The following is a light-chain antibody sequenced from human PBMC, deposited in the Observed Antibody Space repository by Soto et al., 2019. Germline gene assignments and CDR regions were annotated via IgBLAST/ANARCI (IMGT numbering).Light chain of an antibody. V-gene: IGKV1-39*01. Sequence: DIQMTQTPSSLSASVGDRVTITCRASQGISKYLNWYQQKPGKAPKLLVYSASSLQSGVPSSFSGSGWGTDFTLTISSLQPEDFAVYYCQQYNTFWTFGQGTKVDIK. CDR2: SAS. CDR3: QQYNTFWT. CDR1: QGISKY. J-gene: IGKJ1*01.